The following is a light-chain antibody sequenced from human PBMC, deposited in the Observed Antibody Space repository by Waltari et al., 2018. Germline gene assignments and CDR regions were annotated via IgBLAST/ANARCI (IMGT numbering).Light chain of an antibody. J-gene: IGKJ1*01. CDR3: QQYDSYSGT. CDR2: KAS. Sequence: DIHMTQSPSTLSASVGHSVPITCRASQSISSWLAWYQQKPGKAPNLLIYKASRLESGVPSRFSGSGSGTEFTLTISSLQPDDFATYYCQQYDSYSGTFGQGTKVDIK. V-gene: IGKV1-5*03. CDR1: QSISSW.